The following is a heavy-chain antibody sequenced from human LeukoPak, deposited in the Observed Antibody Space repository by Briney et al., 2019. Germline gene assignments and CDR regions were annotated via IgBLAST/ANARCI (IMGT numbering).Heavy chain of an antibody. Sequence: GGSLRLSCAASGFSFSDYSMNWVRQAPGKGLEWVSTISSSGSSIFYAASVKGRFTISRDNARNSLYLQMNSLRAEDTAVYYCAKRSAESSGYFDYWGQGTLVTVSS. J-gene: IGHJ4*02. V-gene: IGHV3-21*04. CDR3: AKRSAESSGYFDY. CDR2: ISSSGSSI. CDR1: GFSFSDYS. D-gene: IGHD6-19*01.